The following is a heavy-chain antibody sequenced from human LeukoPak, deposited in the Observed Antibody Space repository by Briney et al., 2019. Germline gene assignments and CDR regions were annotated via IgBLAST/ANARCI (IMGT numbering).Heavy chain of an antibody. V-gene: IGHV4-39*01. CDR3: ARLRAYYYDSSGYYNFDF. Sequence: SETLSLTCTVSGGSTSSSSFYWGWIRQPPGKGLECIGRICYSGRTYYNPSLQSRVTISVDTSENQFSLRLSSVTAADTAVYYCARLRAYYYDSSGYYNFDFWGQGTLVTVSS. D-gene: IGHD3-22*01. CDR1: GGSTSSSSFY. J-gene: IGHJ4*02. CDR2: ICYSGRT.